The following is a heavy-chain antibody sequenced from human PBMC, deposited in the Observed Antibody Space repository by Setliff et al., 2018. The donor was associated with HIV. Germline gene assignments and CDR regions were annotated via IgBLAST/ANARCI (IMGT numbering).Heavy chain of an antibody. CDR3: AREGATTAGFDI. V-gene: IGHV3-74*01. CDR2: INYDRITT. J-gene: IGHJ3*02. CDR1: GFTFTNYW. Sequence: PGGSLRLSCGASGFTFTNYWMHWIRQVPGKGLVWVSRINYDRITTSYADSVQGRLTISRDNAKNTVYLQMNSLRVDDTAIYYCAREGATTAGFDIWGHGTMVTVSS. D-gene: IGHD6-19*01.